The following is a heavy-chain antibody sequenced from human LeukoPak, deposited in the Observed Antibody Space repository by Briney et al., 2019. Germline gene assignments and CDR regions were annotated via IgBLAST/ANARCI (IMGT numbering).Heavy chain of an antibody. CDR2: IHTTGRT. CDR1: GGSISSYY. V-gene: IGHV4-4*07. D-gene: IGHD4-17*01. CDR3: ATSPVTTWWFDP. Sequence: SETLSLTCTVSGGSISSYYWSWIRLPAGKGLEWIGRIHTTGRTKYNPSLKSRVTMSVDTSKNQFSLKLSSVTASDTAVYYCATSPVTTWWFDPWGQGTLVTVSS. J-gene: IGHJ5*02.